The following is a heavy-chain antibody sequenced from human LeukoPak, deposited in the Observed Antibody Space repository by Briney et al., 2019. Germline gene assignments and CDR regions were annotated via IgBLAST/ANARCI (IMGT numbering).Heavy chain of an antibody. CDR2: ISDTGGRT. D-gene: IGHD3-22*01. CDR1: GITLSNYG. V-gene: IGHV3-23*01. Sequence: GGSLRLFCAVSGITLSNYGMTWVSQAPGKGLEWVAGISDTGGRTNYADSVKGRFTISRDNPKNTLYLQMNSLRAEETAVYFCAKRGVVIRVILVGFHKEAYYFDSWGQGTLVTVSS. J-gene: IGHJ4*02. CDR3: AKRGVVIRVILVGFHKEAYYFDS.